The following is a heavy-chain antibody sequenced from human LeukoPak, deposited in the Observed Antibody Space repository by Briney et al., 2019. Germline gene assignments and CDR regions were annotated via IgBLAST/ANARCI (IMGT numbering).Heavy chain of an antibody. D-gene: IGHD3-3*01. V-gene: IGHV4-34*01. CDR2: INHSGST. CDR3: ASTIFGVDLEAFDI. J-gene: IGHJ3*02. CDR1: GGSISGYY. Sequence: SETLSLTCTVSGGSISGYYWSWIRQPPGKGLEWIGEINHSGSTNYNPSLKSRVTISVDTSKNQFSLKLSSVTAADTAVYYCASTIFGVDLEAFDIWGQGTMVTVSS.